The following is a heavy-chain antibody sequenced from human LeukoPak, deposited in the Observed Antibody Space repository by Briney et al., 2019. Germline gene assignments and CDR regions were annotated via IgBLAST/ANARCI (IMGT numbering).Heavy chain of an antibody. J-gene: IGHJ6*02. CDR3: ASSQLGYCSGGSCYGPYYYYGMDV. Sequence: SETLSLTCTVSGGSISSYYWSWIRQPPGKGLEWIGYIYYSGSTNYNPSLKSRVTISVDTSKNQFSLKLSSVTAADTAVYYCASSQLGYCSGGSCYGPYYYYGMDVWGQGTTVTVSS. V-gene: IGHV4-59*01. CDR2: IYYSGST. CDR1: GGSISSYY. D-gene: IGHD2-15*01.